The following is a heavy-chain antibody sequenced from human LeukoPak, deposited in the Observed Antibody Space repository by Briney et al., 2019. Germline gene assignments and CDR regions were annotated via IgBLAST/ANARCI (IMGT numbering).Heavy chain of an antibody. CDR3: ARVREMATRDFDY. J-gene: IGHJ4*02. CDR1: GFTFSSYS. Sequence: GGSLRLSCAASGFTFSSYSMNWVRQAPGKGLEWVSCISSGSSYIYYADSVKGRFTISRDNAKNSLYLQMNSLRAEDTAVYYCARVREMATRDFDYWGQGTLVTVSS. V-gene: IGHV3-21*01. CDR2: ISSGSSYI. D-gene: IGHD5-24*01.